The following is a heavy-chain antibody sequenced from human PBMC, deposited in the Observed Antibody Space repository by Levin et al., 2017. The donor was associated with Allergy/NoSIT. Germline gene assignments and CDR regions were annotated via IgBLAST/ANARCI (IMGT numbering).Heavy chain of an antibody. CDR1: GYTFTSYD. J-gene: IGHJ4*02. CDR3: ARGGRDSRSSGYFDY. CDR2: MSPSSGNT. Sequence: GESLKISCKASGYTFTSYDINWVRQATGQGLEWMGWMSPSSGNTGFAQKFQGRVTMTRDTSISTAYMELSSLRSEDTAVYYCARGGRDSRSSGYFDYWGQGTLVTVSS. V-gene: IGHV1-8*02. D-gene: IGHD6-6*01.